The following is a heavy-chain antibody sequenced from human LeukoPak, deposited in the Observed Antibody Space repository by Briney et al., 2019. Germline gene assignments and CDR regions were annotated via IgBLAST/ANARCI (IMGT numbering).Heavy chain of an antibody. Sequence: GGSLRLSCAASGFALSGHTMNWVRQAPGKGLEWVSCISDSSSFVYYADSVKGRFAISRDNAKNSLYLQMNSLRAEDTAVYYCAIYPPSGSSWYRNGFDAFDIWGQGTMVTVSS. CDR1: GFALSGHT. J-gene: IGHJ3*02. CDR2: ISDSSSFV. D-gene: IGHD6-13*01. V-gene: IGHV3-21*01. CDR3: AIYPPSGSSWYRNGFDAFDI.